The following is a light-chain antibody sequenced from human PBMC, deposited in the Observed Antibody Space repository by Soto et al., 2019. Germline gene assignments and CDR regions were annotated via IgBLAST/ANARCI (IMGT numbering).Light chain of an antibody. CDR3: QQYGTSPPVT. J-gene: IGKJ4*01. CDR2: GAS. Sequence: EIVLTQFPGTLSLSPGERATLSCRASESVSSTYLAWYQHKPRQPPRLLIYGASSRATGIPASFSGSGSGTDFTLTTGRLEPEEFAVYYYQQYGTSPPVTFGGGTKVDIK. CDR1: ESVSSTY. V-gene: IGKV3-20*01.